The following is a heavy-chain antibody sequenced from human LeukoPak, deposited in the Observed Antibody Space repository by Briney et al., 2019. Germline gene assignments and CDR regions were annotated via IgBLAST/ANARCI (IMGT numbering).Heavy chain of an antibody. Sequence: QPGGSLRLSCAASGFTFSSYWMSWVRQAPGKGLEGVANIKQDGSEKYYVDSVKGRFTISRDNAKNSLYLQMNSPRAEDTAVYYCARDRGIGSSSCCYYYYMDVWGKGTTVTVSS. J-gene: IGHJ6*03. CDR1: GFTFSSYW. CDR3: ARDRGIGSSSCCYYYYMDV. CDR2: IKQDGSEK. V-gene: IGHV3-7*01. D-gene: IGHD6-13*01.